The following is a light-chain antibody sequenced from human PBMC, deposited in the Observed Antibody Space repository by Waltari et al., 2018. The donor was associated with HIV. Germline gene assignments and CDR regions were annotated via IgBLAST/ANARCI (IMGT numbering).Light chain of an antibody. CDR2: EDD. J-gene: IGLJ2*01. Sequence: NLMLTQPRSVSESPGPTVTISCTRSSGSFGSNFVQWYQQRPGSSPTTVIFEDDQRPAGVPDRFSGSIDRSSNSAYLTISGLKPEDEADYYCQSYDTTNRGIFGGGTQLTVL. V-gene: IGLV6-57*01. CDR3: QSYDTTNRGI. CDR1: SGSFGSNF.